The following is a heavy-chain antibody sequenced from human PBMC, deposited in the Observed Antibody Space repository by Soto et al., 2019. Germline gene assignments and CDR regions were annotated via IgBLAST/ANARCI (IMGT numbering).Heavy chain of an antibody. CDR1: GGTFSSYA. CDR3: ARGALEPRFDP. J-gene: IGHJ5*02. D-gene: IGHD1-26*01. Sequence: ASVKVSCKASGGTFSSYAISWVRQAPGQGLEWMGGIIPIFGTANYAQKFQGRVTITADESTSTAYMELSSLRSEDTAVYYCARGALEPRFDPWGQGPRSPYHQ. CDR2: IIPIFGTA. V-gene: IGHV1-69*13.